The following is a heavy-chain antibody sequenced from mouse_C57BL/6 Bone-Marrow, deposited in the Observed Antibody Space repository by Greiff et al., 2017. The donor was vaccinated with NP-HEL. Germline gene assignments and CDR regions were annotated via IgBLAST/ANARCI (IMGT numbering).Heavy chain of an antibody. CDR3: ARDYGNGY. CDR2: INPSTGGT. CDR1: GYSFTGYY. V-gene: IGHV1-42*01. J-gene: IGHJ2*01. D-gene: IGHD2-1*01. Sequence: EVQGVESGPELVKPGASVKISCKASGYSFTGYYMNWVKQSPEKSLEWIGEINPSTGGTTYNQKFKAKATLTVDKSSSTAYMQLKSLTSEDSAVYYCARDYGNGYWGQGTTLTVSS.